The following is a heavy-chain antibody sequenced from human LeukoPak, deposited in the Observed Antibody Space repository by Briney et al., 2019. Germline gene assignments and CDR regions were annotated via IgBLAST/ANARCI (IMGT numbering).Heavy chain of an antibody. D-gene: IGHD6-13*01. J-gene: IGHJ4*02. CDR1: GGSISSGGYY. V-gene: IGHV4-30-2*01. Sequence: SETLSLTCTVSGGSISSGGYYWSWIRQPPGKGLEWIGYIFHSGSTYYNTSLKSRVTISVDGSKNQFSLKLSSVTAADTAVYYCARDRDSSTWYSYFDYWGQGTLVTVSS. CDR2: IFHSGST. CDR3: ARDRDSSTWYSYFDY.